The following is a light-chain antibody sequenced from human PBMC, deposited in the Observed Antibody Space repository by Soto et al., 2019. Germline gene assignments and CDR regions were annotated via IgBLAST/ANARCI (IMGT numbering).Light chain of an antibody. Sequence: DIVMTQSPDSLAVSLGERATINCKSSQSVLDISNNKNCLAWFQQKPGQPPKLLIYWASTRKSGVPDRFTGSGSGTDFTLTISSLQAEDVAVYYGQQFSSNLFNFGPGTKVDIK. CDR2: WAS. CDR3: QQFSSNLFN. V-gene: IGKV4-1*01. CDR1: QSVLDISNNKNC. J-gene: IGKJ3*01.